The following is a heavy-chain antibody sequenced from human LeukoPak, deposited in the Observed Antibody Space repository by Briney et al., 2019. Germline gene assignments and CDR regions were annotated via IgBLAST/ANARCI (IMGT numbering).Heavy chain of an antibody. CDR1: GYSFTSQW. CDR2: IYPADSDT. CDR3: AREYWGNLDY. V-gene: IGHV5-51*01. Sequence: GESLKISCKGSGYSFTSQWIGWVRQMPGKGLEWMGIIYPADSDTKYSPSFQGQVTISVDKSISTAYLQWSSLQASDTAMYYCAREYWGNLDYWGQGTLVTVSS. J-gene: IGHJ4*02. D-gene: IGHD2/OR15-2a*01.